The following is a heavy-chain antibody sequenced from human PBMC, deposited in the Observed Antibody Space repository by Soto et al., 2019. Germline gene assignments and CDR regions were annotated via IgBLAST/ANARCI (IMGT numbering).Heavy chain of an antibody. Sequence: PGGSLRLSCAASGFTFSSYSMNWVRQAPGKGLEWVSYISSSSSTIYYADSVKGRFTISRDNAKNSLYLQMNSLRDGDTAVYYCARDSSGYSRYWGQGTLVTVSS. J-gene: IGHJ4*02. D-gene: IGHD3-22*01. CDR3: ARDSSGYSRY. CDR1: GFTFSSYS. CDR2: ISSSSSTI. V-gene: IGHV3-48*02.